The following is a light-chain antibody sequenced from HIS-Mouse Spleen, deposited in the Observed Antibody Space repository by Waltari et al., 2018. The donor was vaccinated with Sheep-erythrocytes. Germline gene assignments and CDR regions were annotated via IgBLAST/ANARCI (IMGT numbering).Light chain of an antibody. CDR1: SRYVGGYNY. J-gene: IGLJ1*01. Sequence: QSALTQPRSVSGSPGRSVTIPCTGTSRYVGGYNYVSWYPQHPGKAPKLMIYDVSKRPSGVPDRFSGSKSGNTASLTISGLQAEDEADYYCCSYAGSYNHVFATGTKVTVL. CDR3: CSYAGSYNHV. V-gene: IGLV2-11*01. CDR2: DVS.